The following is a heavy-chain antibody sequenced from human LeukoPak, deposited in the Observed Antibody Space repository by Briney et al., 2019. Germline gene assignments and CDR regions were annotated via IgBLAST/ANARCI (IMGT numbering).Heavy chain of an antibody. CDR2: ISYDGSNK. CDR1: GFTFSSYA. D-gene: IGHD3-3*01. J-gene: IGHJ4*02. Sequence: GGSLRLSCAASGFTFSSYAVHWVRQAPGRGLEWVAVISYDGSNKYYADSVKGRFSISRDNSKNTLYLQMNSLRAEDTAVYYCPRRYDGFDYWGQGTLVTVSS. CDR3: PRRYDGFDY. V-gene: IGHV3-30-3*01.